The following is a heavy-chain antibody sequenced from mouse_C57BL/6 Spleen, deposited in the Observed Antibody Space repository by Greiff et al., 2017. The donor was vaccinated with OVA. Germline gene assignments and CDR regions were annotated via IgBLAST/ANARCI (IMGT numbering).Heavy chain of an antibody. J-gene: IGHJ2*01. V-gene: IGHV1-5*01. CDR2: IYPGNSDT. Sequence: EVQRVESGTVLARPGASVKMSCKTSGYTFTSYWMHWVKQRPGQGLEWIGAIYPGNSDTSYNQKFKGKAKLTAVTSASTAYMELSSLTNEDSAVYYCTRRDYGSLWYFDYWGQGTTLTVSS. D-gene: IGHD1-1*01. CDR1: GYTFTSYW. CDR3: TRRDYGSLWYFDY.